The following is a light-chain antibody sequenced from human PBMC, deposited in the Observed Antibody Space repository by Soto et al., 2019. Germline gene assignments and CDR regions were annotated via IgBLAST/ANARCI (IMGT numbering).Light chain of an antibody. Sequence: DIQMTQSPSSLSASVGDRVSITCRASQDIRSYLNWYQQKPGKAPELLIYATSNLQSGVPPRFSASGSGTDFTLTNSSLQPEEFATYYCQQGYSTQWPSGQGTKVEIK. CDR2: ATS. CDR1: QDIRSY. CDR3: QQGYSTQWP. J-gene: IGKJ1*01. V-gene: IGKV1-39*01.